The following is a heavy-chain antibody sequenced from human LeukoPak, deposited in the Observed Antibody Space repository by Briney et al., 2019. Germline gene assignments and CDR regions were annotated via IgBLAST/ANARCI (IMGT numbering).Heavy chain of an antibody. CDR2: INSDDSSR. CDR3: AKELQWLTTGGYFDY. D-gene: IGHD6-19*01. Sequence: QTGGSLRLSCAASGFTFSNYWMYWVRQAPGKGLVWVSHINSDDSSRSYADSVKGRFTISRDNAKNTLYLQMNSLRAEDTAVYYCAKELQWLTTGGYFDYWGQGTLVTVSS. CDR1: GFTFSNYW. V-gene: IGHV3-74*01. J-gene: IGHJ4*02.